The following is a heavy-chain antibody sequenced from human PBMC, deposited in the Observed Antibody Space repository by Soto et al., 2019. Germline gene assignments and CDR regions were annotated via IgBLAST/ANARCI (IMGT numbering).Heavy chain of an antibody. Sequence: ASVKVSCKTSGDIFTDYYIHWVRQAPGQGLEWMGYINPKNGDTTYEQKFQGWVTMTRDTSVNTAYIDLRSLRFNDTAVYYCARDQGNSSSWPIDFWGQGTQVTVS. CDR2: INPKNGDT. J-gene: IGHJ4*02. D-gene: IGHD6-13*01. CDR3: ARDQGNSSSWPIDF. CDR1: GDIFTDYY. V-gene: IGHV1-2*04.